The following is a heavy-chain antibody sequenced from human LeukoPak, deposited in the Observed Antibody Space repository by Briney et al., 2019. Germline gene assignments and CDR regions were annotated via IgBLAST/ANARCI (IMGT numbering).Heavy chain of an antibody. Sequence: PGGSLRLSCAASGFTFSGSAMHWVRQASGKGLEWVGRIRSKANSYATAYAASVNGRFTISRDDSKNTAYLQMNSLKTEDTAVYYCTRHRYCGGDCYSDYWGQGTLVTVSS. V-gene: IGHV3-73*01. CDR3: TRHRYCGGDCYSDY. J-gene: IGHJ4*02. CDR1: GFTFSGSA. CDR2: IRSKANSYAT. D-gene: IGHD2-21*02.